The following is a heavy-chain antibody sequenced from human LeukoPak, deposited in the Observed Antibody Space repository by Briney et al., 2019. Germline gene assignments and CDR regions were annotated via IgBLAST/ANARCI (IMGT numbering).Heavy chain of an antibody. CDR2: VYYSGGT. J-gene: IGHJ4*02. V-gene: IGHV4-59*08. D-gene: IGHD3-9*01. CDR1: GASFRSHY. CDR3: ATTGATSPSYADWFNIAN. Sequence: SETLSLTCTVSGASFRSHYCNWVRQAPEKGLEWIGYVYYSGGTNYNPSLKSAVSISLDTSKKQFCLKLSSVSAEDTAVYYFATTGATSPSYADWFNIANWGRGILVTVSS.